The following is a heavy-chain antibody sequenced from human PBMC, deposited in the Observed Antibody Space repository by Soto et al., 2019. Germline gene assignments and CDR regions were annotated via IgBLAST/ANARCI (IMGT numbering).Heavy chain of an antibody. J-gene: IGHJ6*02. CDR1: GFTFSRYA. CDR2: IGGGGIDT. D-gene: IGHD3-10*01. Sequence: EVQVSESGGGLIQPGGSLRLSCAASGFTFSRYAMRWFRQHPGKGLEWVSGIGGGGIDTYYADSVKGRFTISRDNSKNTLYLQMNSLRVEDTAVYYCARKGWFWDSLNSYDMDVWGQGTTVTISS. V-gene: IGHV3-23*01. CDR3: ARKGWFWDSLNSYDMDV.